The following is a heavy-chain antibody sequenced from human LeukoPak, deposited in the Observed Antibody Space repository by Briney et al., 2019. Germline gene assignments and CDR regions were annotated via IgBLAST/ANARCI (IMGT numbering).Heavy chain of an antibody. CDR2: IIPILGIA. CDR1: GGTFSSYA. J-gene: IGHJ5*02. Sequence: SVKVSCKASGGTFSSYAISWVRQAPGQGLEWMGRIIPILGIANYAQKFQGRVTITADKSTSTAYMELSSLRSEDTTVYYCARDHRTMIVWDNWFDPWGQGTLVTVSS. CDR3: ARDHRTMIVWDNWFDP. D-gene: IGHD3-22*01. V-gene: IGHV1-69*04.